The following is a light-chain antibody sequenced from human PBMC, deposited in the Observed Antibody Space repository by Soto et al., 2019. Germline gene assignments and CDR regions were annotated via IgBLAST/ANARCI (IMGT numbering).Light chain of an antibody. CDR2: GAS. CDR1: QDIRSD. V-gene: IGKV1-6*02. CDR3: LQDDTYPLT. Sequence: AIQMTQSPSSLSASVGDRVTVTCRASQDIRSDLGWYQQKPGKAPQLLIYGASRLQSGVPSRFSGRVSGTDFTLTISSLQPEDFATYYCLQDDTYPLTFGGGTKV. J-gene: IGKJ4*01.